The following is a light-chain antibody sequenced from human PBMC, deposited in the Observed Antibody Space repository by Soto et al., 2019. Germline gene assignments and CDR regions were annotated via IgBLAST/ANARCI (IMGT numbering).Light chain of an antibody. J-gene: IGKJ2*01. CDR3: QQYGTTLMYT. CDR2: GAS. CDR1: QSVGRN. V-gene: IGKV3-15*01. Sequence: EVVMTQSPVTLSVSPGERATLSCRASQSVGRNSAWYQEKPAQAPRLLVYGASTRATGIPARFSGSGSGTEFTLTLTSLQSEDSAIYYCQQYGTTLMYTFGQGTTLEIK.